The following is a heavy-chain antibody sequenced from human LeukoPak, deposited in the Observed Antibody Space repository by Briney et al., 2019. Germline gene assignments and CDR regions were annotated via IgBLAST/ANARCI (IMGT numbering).Heavy chain of an antibody. CDR3: ARGGAARPDY. J-gene: IGHJ4*02. V-gene: IGHV3-48*01. D-gene: IGHD6-6*01. CDR2: ISSSSSTV. Sequence: GGSLRLSCAASGFTLSSYAMSWVRQAPGKGLEWVSYISSSSSTVNYADSVKGRFTISRDNAKSTLYLQMNSLRAEDTAVYYCARGGAARPDYWGQGTLVTVSS. CDR1: GFTLSSYA.